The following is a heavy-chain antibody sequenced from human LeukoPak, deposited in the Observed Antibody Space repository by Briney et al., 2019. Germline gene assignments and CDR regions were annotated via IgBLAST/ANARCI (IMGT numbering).Heavy chain of an antibody. CDR1: GYTFTSYY. Sequence: ASVKVSCKASGYTFTSYYMHWVRQAPGQGLEWMGIINPNGGSTSYAQKFQGRVTLTRDMSTSTDYMELSSLRSEDTAVYYCARDNSLQDMAWWFDPWGQGTLVIVSS. V-gene: IGHV1-46*01. CDR2: INPNGGST. CDR3: ARDNSLQDMAWWFDP. D-gene: IGHD5-24*01. J-gene: IGHJ5*02.